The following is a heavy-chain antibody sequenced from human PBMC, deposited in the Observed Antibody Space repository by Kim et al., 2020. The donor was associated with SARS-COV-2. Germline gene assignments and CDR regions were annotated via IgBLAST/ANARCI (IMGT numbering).Heavy chain of an antibody. V-gene: IGHV4-4*02. D-gene: IGHD4-17*01. Sequence: SETLSLTCAVSGGSFSSGNWWSWVRQPPGKGLEWIGEIYHSGSTNYSPSLKSRVTISVDKSKNQFSLKLNSVTAADTAVYYCARGGYGDYRYFQDWGQGTLVTVSS. CDR3: ARGGYGDYRYFQD. CDR1: GGSFSSGNW. CDR2: IYHSGST. J-gene: IGHJ1*01.